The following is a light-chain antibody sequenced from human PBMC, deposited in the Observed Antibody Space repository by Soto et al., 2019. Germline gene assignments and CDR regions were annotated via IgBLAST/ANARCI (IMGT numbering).Light chain of an antibody. J-gene: IGKJ2*01. CDR1: QSLSSD. CDR2: GAS. Sequence: EMVMTQSPATLSVSPGERAIVSCRATQSLSSDLAWYQQRPGQAPRLLIFGASTRATGIPARFSGSGSGTEFTLTVSSLQSEDFAIYYCQQYNNWPTTFGQGTKLEIK. V-gene: IGKV3-15*01. CDR3: QQYNNWPTT.